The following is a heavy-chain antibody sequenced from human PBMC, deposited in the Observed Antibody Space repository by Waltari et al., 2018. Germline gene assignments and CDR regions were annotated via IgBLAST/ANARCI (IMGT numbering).Heavy chain of an antibody. Sequence: QVQLQESGPGLVKPSQTLSLTCTVSGGSISSGHYYWSWIRQPPGKGLEWIGYIYYSGSTYYNPSLKSRVTISVDTSKNQFSLKLSSVTAADTAVYYCARGVSYYYGSGSSNWFDPWGQGTLVTVSS. D-gene: IGHD3-10*01. CDR3: ARGVSYYYGSGSSNWFDP. CDR2: IYYSGST. J-gene: IGHJ5*02. V-gene: IGHV4-30-4*08. CDR1: GGSISSGHYY.